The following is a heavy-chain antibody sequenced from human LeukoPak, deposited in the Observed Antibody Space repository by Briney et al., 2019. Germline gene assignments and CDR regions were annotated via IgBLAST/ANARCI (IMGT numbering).Heavy chain of an antibody. CDR2: INPNSGGT. J-gene: IGHJ4*02. CDR1: GYTFTGYY. Sequence: ASVKVSCKASGYTFTGYYMHWVRQAPGQGLEWMGWINPNSGGTNYAQKFQGRVTMTRDTSISTAYMELSRLRSDDTAVYYCARVLYSSSWYHYFDYWGQGTLVTVSS. CDR3: ARVLYSSSWYHYFDY. V-gene: IGHV1-2*02. D-gene: IGHD6-13*01.